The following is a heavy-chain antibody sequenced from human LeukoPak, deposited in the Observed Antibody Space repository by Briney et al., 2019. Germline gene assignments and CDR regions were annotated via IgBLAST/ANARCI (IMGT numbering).Heavy chain of an antibody. V-gene: IGHV4-34*01. J-gene: IGHJ4*02. CDR2: INHSGST. D-gene: IGHD3-10*01. Sequence: SETLSLTCAVYGGSFSGYYWSWIRQPPGKGLEWIGEINHSGSTNYNPSLKSRVTISVDTSKNQFSLKLSSVTAADTAVYYCARPRLLYGSGPTLVWGPGTLVTVSS. CDR1: GGSFSGYY. CDR3: ARPRLLYGSGPTLV.